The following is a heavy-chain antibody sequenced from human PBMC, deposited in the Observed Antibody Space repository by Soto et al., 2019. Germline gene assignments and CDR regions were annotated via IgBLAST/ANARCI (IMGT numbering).Heavy chain of an antibody. CDR3: ARLTYYYDSSGYFSDEIDY. D-gene: IGHD3-22*01. V-gene: IGHV4-61*01. CDR1: GGSVSSGSYY. Sequence: PSETLSLTCTVSGGSVSSGSYYWSWIRQPPGKGLEWIGYIYYSGSTNYNPSLKSRVTISVDTSKNQFSLKLSSVTAADTAVYYCARLTYYYDSSGYFSDEIDYWGQGTLVTVSS. CDR2: IYYSGST. J-gene: IGHJ4*02.